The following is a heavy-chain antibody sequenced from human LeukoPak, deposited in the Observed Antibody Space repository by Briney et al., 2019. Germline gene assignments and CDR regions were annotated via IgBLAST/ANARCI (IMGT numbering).Heavy chain of an antibody. CDR3: ARRGSWLYGMDV. D-gene: IGHD6-13*01. V-gene: IGHV5-51*01. J-gene: IGHJ6*02. Sequence: GESLKISCQGSGFRFTSYWIGWVRQRPGKGLEWMGITYHGDSDTRYSPSFQGQVTISADKSISTAYLQWSSLKASDTAMYYCARRGSWLYGMDVWGQGTTVTVSS. CDR1: GFRFTSYW. CDR2: TYHGDSDT.